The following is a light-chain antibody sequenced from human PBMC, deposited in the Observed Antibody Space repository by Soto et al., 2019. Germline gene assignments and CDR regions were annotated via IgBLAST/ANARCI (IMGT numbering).Light chain of an antibody. CDR1: QGISRY. CDR3: QQLDSYPFT. V-gene: IGKV1-9*01. J-gene: IGKJ3*01. Sequence: DIQLTQSPSFLSASVGDRVTISCRASQGISRYLAWYQQKPAKAPKLLIYAASTLQGGVPSRFSGSGSGTEFTLTISSLQPGDFATYYCQQLDSYPFTFGPGTKVDGK. CDR2: AAS.